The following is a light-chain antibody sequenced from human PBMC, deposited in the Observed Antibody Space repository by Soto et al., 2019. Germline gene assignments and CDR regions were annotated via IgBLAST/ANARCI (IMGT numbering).Light chain of an antibody. CDR1: QSISNY. Sequence: DIQMTQSPSSLSASVGGRVTITCQASQSISNYLNWYQQKPGKAPKLLIYAASSLQSGVPSRFSGSGSGTEFTLTISSLQREDFATYHCQQSYSTRRTFGQGTKVDIK. CDR2: AAS. J-gene: IGKJ1*01. CDR3: QQSYSTRRT. V-gene: IGKV1-39*01.